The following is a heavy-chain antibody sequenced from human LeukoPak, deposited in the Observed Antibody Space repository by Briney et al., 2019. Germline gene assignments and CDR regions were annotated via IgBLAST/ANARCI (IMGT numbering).Heavy chain of an antibody. J-gene: IGHJ5*02. CDR2: IYYSGST. Sequence: SETLSLTCTVSGGSISSYYWSWIRQPPGKGLEWIGYIYYSGSTNYNPSLKSRVTISVDTSKNQFSLKLSSVTAADTAMYYCARHWESSAYLNWFDPWGQGTLVSVSS. CDR3: ARHWESSAYLNWFDP. V-gene: IGHV4-59*08. D-gene: IGHD3-22*01. CDR1: GGSISSYY.